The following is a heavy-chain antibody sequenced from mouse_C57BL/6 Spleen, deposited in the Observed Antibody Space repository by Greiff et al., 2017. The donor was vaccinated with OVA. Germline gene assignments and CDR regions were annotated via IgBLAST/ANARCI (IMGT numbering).Heavy chain of an antibody. CDR2: IFPGSGST. CDR3: ARSGGYDEWFAY. Sequence: QVQLKDSGPELVKPGASVKISCKASGYTFTDYYINWVKQRPGQGLEWIGWIFPGSGSTYYNEKFKGKATLTVDKSSSTAYMLLSSLTSEDSAVYFCARSGGYDEWFAYWGQGTLVTVSA. V-gene: IGHV1-75*01. CDR1: GYTFTDYY. D-gene: IGHD2-2*01. J-gene: IGHJ3*01.